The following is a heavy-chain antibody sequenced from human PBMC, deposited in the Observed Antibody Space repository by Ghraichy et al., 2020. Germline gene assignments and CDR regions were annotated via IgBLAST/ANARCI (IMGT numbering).Heavy chain of an antibody. Sequence: GGSLRLSCAASGFTFSNYWMSWVRQAPGKGLECVANIKQDGSEKYYVDSVKGRFTLSRDNGKNSLYLQMSSLRAEDTAVYYCARGWRYHYDNGGYYPLDYWGQGTLVTVSS. CDR3: ARGWRYHYDNGGYYPLDY. V-gene: IGHV3-7*01. CDR2: IKQDGSEK. D-gene: IGHD3-22*01. J-gene: IGHJ4*02. CDR1: GFTFSNYW.